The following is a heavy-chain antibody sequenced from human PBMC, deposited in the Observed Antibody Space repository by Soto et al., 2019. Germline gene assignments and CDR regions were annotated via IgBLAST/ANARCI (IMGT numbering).Heavy chain of an antibody. V-gene: IGHV1-2*04. CDR3: ARSRVAEAKSYYYYYGMDV. Sequence: WXSVKGTCKAAGYSLRGYYVRWGRRAPGQGLEWMGWINPNSGGTNYAQKFQCWVTMTRDTSISTAYMELSRLRSDDTAVYYCARSRVAEAKSYYYYYGMDVWGQRTKVTVSS. J-gene: IGHJ6*02. D-gene: IGHD6-13*01. CDR2: INPNSGGT. CDR1: GYSLRGYY.